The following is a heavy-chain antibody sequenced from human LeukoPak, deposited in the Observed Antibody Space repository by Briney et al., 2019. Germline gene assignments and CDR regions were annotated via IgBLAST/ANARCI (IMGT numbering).Heavy chain of an antibody. V-gene: IGHV3-30*18. CDR2: ISDDGSNK. CDR1: GFTFSNYA. J-gene: IGHJ4*02. CDR3: AKDRYSSGWYSDFDY. Sequence: GRSLRLSCAASGFTFSNYAMHWVRQAPGKGLEWVAVISDDGSNKYYGDSVKGRFTISRDNSKNTVYLQMNSLRAEDSAVYYCAKDRYSSGWYSDFDYWGQGTLVTVSS. D-gene: IGHD6-19*01.